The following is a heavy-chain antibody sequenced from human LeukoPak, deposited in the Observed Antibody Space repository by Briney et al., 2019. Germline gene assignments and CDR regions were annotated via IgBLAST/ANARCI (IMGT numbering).Heavy chain of an antibody. CDR2: IYDSGST. V-gene: IGHV4-39*01. CDR1: GGSIRSSYYY. J-gene: IGHJ3*02. D-gene: IGHD3-22*01. CDR3: ARLYYYDSSGYYYFGEYAFDI. Sequence: PSETLSLTCTVSGGSIRSSYYYWGWIRQPPGKGLEWIGSIYDSGSTYYNPSLKSRVTISVDTSKNQFSLKLNSVTAADTAVYYCARLYYYDSSGYYYFGEYAFDIWGQGTMVTVSS.